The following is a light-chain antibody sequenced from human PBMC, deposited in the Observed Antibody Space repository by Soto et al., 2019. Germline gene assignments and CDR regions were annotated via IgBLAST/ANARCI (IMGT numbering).Light chain of an antibody. CDR3: QHYNSYSWT. CDR1: QSITIW. Sequence: DIQMTQSPSTLSASVGDRVTITCRASQSITIWLAWYQQKPGNAPKLLIFDASSLESGVPSRFSGSGSGTEFTLNISSLQPDDFATYYCQHYNSYSWTFGQGTKVEIK. J-gene: IGKJ1*01. CDR2: DAS. V-gene: IGKV1-5*01.